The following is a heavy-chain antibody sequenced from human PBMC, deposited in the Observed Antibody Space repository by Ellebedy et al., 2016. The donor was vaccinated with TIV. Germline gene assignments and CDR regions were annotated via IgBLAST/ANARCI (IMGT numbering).Heavy chain of an antibody. D-gene: IGHD2-8*01. V-gene: IGHV3-74*01. CDR3: ARGSDGQDY. Sequence: GGSLRLSCAASGFTFSNYWMHWVRQLPGKGLMWVSNIDSDGSTTIYADSVKGRFTISRDNAKNTLYLQMNSLTVEDTGVYYCARGSDGQDYWGQGTLVTVSS. CDR1: GFTFSNYW. J-gene: IGHJ4*02. CDR2: IDSDGSTT.